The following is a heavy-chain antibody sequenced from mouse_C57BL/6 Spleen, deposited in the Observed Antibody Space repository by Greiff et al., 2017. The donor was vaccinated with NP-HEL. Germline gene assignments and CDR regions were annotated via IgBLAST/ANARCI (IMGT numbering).Heavy chain of an antibody. J-gene: IGHJ1*03. CDR3: ARSEGALGYFDV. CDR2: IYPGDGDT. V-gene: IGHV1-80*01. D-gene: IGHD3-1*01. CDR1: GYAFSSYW. Sequence: QVQLQQSGAELVKPGASVKISCKASGYAFSSYWMNWVKQRPGKGLEWIGQIYPGDGDTNYNGKFKGKATLTADKSSSTAYMQLSSLTSEDSAVYFCARSEGALGYFDVWGTGTTVTVSS.